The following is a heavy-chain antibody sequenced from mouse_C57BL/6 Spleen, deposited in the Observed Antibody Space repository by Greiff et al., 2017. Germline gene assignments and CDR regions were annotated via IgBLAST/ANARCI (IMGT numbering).Heavy chain of an antibody. D-gene: IGHD2-5*01. V-gene: IGHV1-50*01. J-gene: IGHJ4*01. CDR3: ARDRYSNYAMDY. CDR2: IDPSDSYT. Sequence: QVQLQQSGAELVKPGASVKLSCKASGYTFTSYWMQWVKQRPGQGLEWIGEIDPSDSYTNYNQKFKGKATLTVDTSSSTAYMQLSSLTSEDSAVYYCARDRYSNYAMDYWGQGTSVTVSS. CDR1: GYTFTSYW.